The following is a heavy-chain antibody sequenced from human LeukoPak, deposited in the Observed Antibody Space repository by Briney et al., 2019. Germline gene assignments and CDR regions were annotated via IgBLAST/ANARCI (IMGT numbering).Heavy chain of an antibody. Sequence: GGSLRLSCAASGFTFSSYAMHWVRQAPGKGPEWVAVISYDGSNKYYADSVKGRFTISRDNSKNTLYLQMNSLRAEDTAVYYCARPLLHYSSGWYYFDYWGQGTLVTVSS. V-gene: IGHV3-30-3*01. CDR3: ARPLLHYSSGWYYFDY. J-gene: IGHJ4*02. D-gene: IGHD6-19*01. CDR1: GFTFSSYA. CDR2: ISYDGSNK.